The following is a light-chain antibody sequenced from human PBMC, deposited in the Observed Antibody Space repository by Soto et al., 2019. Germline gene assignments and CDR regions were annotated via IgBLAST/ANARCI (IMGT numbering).Light chain of an antibody. V-gene: IGLV2-8*01. J-gene: IGLJ1*01. CDR2: EVS. Sequence: QSVLTQPPSASGSPGQSVTISCTGTSSDVGDYTYVSWYQQHPGKAPKLMISEVSKRPSGVPDRFSGSKSGNTASLTVSGLQALHAVLFHCTSYAGSLFFGSVFET. CDR1: SSDVGDYTY. CDR3: TSYAGSLFFGSV.